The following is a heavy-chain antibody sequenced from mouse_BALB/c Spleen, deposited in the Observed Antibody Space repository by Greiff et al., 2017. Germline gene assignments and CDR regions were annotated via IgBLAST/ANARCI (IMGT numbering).Heavy chain of an antibody. CDR2: INPYNDGT. D-gene: IGHD4-1*02. CDR1: GYTFTSYV. J-gene: IGHJ3*01. V-gene: IGHV1-14*01. Sequence: VHVKQSGPELVKPGASVKMSCKASGYTFTSYVMHWVKQKPGQGLESIGYINPYNDGTKYNEKFKGKATLTSDKSSSTAYMKLSSLTSEDSAVYYCARGNWDPAWFAYWGQGTLVTVSA. CDR3: ARGNWDPAWFAY.